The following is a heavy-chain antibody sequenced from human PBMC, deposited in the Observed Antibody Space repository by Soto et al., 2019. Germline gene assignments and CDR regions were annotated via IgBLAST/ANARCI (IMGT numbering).Heavy chain of an antibody. CDR3: ARGVTMVRGVIHTPYFDY. D-gene: IGHD3-10*01. CDR2: IYYSGST. J-gene: IGHJ4*02. Sequence: SETLSLTCTVSGGSISSGGYYWSWIRQHPGKGLEWIGYIYYSGSTYYNPSLKSRVTISVDTSKNQFSLKLSSVTAADTAVFYCARGVTMVRGVIHTPYFDYWGQGTLVTVSS. CDR1: GGSISSGGYY. V-gene: IGHV4-31*03.